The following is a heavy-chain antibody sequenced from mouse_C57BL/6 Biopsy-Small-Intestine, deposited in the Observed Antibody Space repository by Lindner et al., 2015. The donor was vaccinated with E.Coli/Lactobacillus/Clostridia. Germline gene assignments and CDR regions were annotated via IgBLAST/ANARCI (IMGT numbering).Heavy chain of an antibody. CDR2: ISSGSSTI. J-gene: IGHJ2*01. CDR1: GFTSSDYG. Sequence: VQLQESGGGLVKPGGSLKLSCAASGFTSSDYGMHWVRQAPEKGLEWVAYISSGSSTIYYADTVKGRFTISRDNAKNTLFLQMTSLRSEDTAMYYCAGDYFDYWGQGTTLTVSS. CDR3: AGDYFDY. V-gene: IGHV5-17*01.